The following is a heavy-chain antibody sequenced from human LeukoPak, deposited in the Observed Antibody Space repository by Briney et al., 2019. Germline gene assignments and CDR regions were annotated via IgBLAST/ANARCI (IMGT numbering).Heavy chain of an antibody. V-gene: IGHV3-53*01. CDR1: GFTVSSNY. CDR3: AREYSYGPYYYMDV. Sequence: GGSLRLSCAASGFTVSSNYMSWVRQAPGKGLEWVSVIYSGGSTYYADSVKGRFTISRDNSKNTLYLQMNSLRAEGTAVYYCAREYSYGPYYYMDVWGKGTTVTVSS. CDR2: IYSGGST. D-gene: IGHD5-18*01. J-gene: IGHJ6*03.